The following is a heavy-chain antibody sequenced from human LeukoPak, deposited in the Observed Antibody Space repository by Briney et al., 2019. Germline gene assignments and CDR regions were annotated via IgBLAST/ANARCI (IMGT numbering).Heavy chain of an antibody. CDR3: ARGGPGGDCCDY. CDR1: GFTFSSYG. D-gene: IGHD2-21*02. V-gene: IGHV3-30*03. Sequence: PGGSLRLSCAASGFTFSSYGMHWVRQAPGKGLEWVAVISYDGNNKYYADSVKGRFTISRDNSKNTLYLQINSLRVEDTAVYYCARGGPGGDCCDYWGQGTLVTVSS. CDR2: ISYDGNNK. J-gene: IGHJ4*02.